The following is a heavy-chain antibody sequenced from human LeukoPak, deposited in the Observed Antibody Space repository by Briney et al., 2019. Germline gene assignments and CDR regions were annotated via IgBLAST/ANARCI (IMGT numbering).Heavy chain of an antibody. V-gene: IGHV3-73*01. CDR3: TRGRTVKNCSGGSCYPNWFDP. Sequence: GGSLRLSCAASGFTFSGSAMHWVRQASGKGLEWVGRIRSKANIYATAYAASVKGRFTISRDDSKNTAYLQMNSLKTEDTAVYYCTRGRTVKNCSGGSCYPNWFDPWGQGTLVTVSS. CDR1: GFTFSGSA. CDR2: IRSKANIYAT. D-gene: IGHD2-15*01. J-gene: IGHJ5*02.